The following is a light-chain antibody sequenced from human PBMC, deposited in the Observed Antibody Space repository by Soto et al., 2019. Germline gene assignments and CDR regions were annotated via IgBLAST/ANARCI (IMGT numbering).Light chain of an antibody. V-gene: IGLV2-23*01. CDR3: CSYAGSTTGVV. Sequence: QSALTQPASVSGSPGQSITISCTGTSSDVGSYNLVSWYQQHPGKAPKLLIYEGSKRPSGVSNRFSGSKPGNTASLTISGLQSEDEADYYCCSYAGSTTGVVFGGGTKLTVL. CDR1: SSDVGSYNL. J-gene: IGLJ2*01. CDR2: EGS.